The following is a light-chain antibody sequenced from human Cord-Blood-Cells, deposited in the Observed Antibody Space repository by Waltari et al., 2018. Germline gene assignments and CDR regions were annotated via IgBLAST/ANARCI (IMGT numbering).Light chain of an antibody. CDR3: SSYTSSSTWV. J-gene: IGLJ3*02. CDR1: SSDVGGYNY. Sequence: SGSPGQSVTISCTGTSSDVGGYNYVSWYQQHPGKAPKLMIYDVSNRPSGVSNRFSGSKSGNTASLTISGLQAEDEADYYCSSYTSSSTWVFGGGTKLTVL. CDR2: DVS. V-gene: IGLV2-14*04.